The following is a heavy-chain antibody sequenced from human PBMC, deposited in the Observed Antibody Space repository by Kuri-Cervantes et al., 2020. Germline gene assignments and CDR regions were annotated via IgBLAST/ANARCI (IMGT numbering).Heavy chain of an antibody. J-gene: IGHJ1*01. CDR3: AKVPLAVAGTGPLVYFQH. CDR2: ISWNSGSI. CDR1: GFTFDDYA. Sequence: GGSLRLSCAASGFTFDDYAMHWVRQAPGKGLEWVSGISWNSGSIGYADSVKGRFTISRDNSKNTLYLQMNSLGAEDTAVYYCAKVPLAVAGTGPLVYFQHWGQGTLVTVSS. D-gene: IGHD6-19*01. V-gene: IGHV3-9*01.